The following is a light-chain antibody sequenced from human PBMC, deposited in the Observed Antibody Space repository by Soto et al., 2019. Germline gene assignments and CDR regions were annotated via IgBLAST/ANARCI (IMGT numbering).Light chain of an antibody. V-gene: IGKV3-11*01. CDR1: QSVSSY. CDR2: DAS. CDR3: QQRSNWL. J-gene: IGKJ4*01. Sequence: EIVLTQSPATLSLSPGERATLSCRASQSVSSYLAWYQQKPGQAPRLLIDDASSRATGIPARFSGSGSGTDFTLNIRSLEPEDFAVYYCQQRSNWLFGGGTKVEIK.